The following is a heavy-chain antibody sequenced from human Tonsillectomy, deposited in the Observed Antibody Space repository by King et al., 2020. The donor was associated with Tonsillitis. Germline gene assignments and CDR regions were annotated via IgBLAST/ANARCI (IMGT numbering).Heavy chain of an antibody. CDR3: ARDRRDYYGIDG. D-gene: IGHD5-24*01. J-gene: IGHJ6*02. CDR2: IWFNGSNK. Sequence: VQLVESGGGVVQPGKSLRLSCAASGFTFSDYGMHWVRQAPGKGLEWVAIIWFNGSNKYYADSVKGRFTISRDNSKNTLYLQMNSLRAEDTAVYYCARDRRDYYGIDGWGQGTTVIVSS. CDR1: GFTFSDYG. V-gene: IGHV3-33*01.